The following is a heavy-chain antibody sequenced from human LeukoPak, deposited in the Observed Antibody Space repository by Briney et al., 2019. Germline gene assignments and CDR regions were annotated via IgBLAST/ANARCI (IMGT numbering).Heavy chain of an antibody. CDR3: VRDKWRDGFSNTFDM. D-gene: IGHD3/OR15-3a*01. J-gene: IGHJ3*02. V-gene: IGHV3-33*01. CDR2: IWYDGNNK. Sequence: PGGSLRLSWAASGFTFNTYGMHWVRQAPGKGLEWVAFIWYDGNNKYYAESVKGRFTISRDNSKNTLYLQMNSLRAEDTAVYYCVRDKWRDGFSNTFDMWGQGTMVTVSS. CDR1: GFTFNTYG.